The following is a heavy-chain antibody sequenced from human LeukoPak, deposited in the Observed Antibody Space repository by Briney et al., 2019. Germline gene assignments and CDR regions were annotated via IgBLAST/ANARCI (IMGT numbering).Heavy chain of an antibody. D-gene: IGHD3-9*01. J-gene: IGHJ5*02. CDR3: ARHVARYDILTGYYISPGSWFDP. Sequence: PSETLSLTCAVYGGSFSGYYWSWIRQPPGKGLEWLGEINHSGSTNYNPSLKGRVTISVDTSKNQFSLKLSSVTAADTAVYYCARHVARYDILTGYYISPGSWFDPWGQGTLVTVSS. CDR2: INHSGST. V-gene: IGHV4-34*01. CDR1: GGSFSGYY.